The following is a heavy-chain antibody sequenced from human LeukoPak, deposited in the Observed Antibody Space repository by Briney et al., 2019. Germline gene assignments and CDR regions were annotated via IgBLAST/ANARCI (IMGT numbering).Heavy chain of an antibody. CDR3: VRDKTGYYGYYFDY. V-gene: IGHV4-59*11. J-gene: IGHJ4*02. CDR1: GGSINSHY. CDR2: IYYSGST. D-gene: IGHD3-9*01. Sequence: SETLSLTCTVSGGSINSHYWSWIRQPPGKGLEWIGYIYYSGSTNYNPSLKSRVTISVDTSKNQFSLKLSSVTAADTAVYYCVRDKTGYYGYYFDYWGQGTLVTVSS.